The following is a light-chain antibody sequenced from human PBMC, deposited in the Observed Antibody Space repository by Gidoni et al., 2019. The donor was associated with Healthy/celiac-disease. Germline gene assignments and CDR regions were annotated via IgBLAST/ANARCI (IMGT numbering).Light chain of an antibody. CDR2: RGS. J-gene: IGKJ5*01. Sequence: ILLTQSPGTLSLSPGEEATLSCRASQSLAYNYLAWYQQKPGQAPTLLIYRGSSRATGIPDRFRGSGSGTDFTLTISRLEPEDFAVYYCQQYGSSPAITFGQGTRLEIK. CDR3: QQYGSSPAIT. V-gene: IGKV3-20*01. CDR1: QSLAYNY.